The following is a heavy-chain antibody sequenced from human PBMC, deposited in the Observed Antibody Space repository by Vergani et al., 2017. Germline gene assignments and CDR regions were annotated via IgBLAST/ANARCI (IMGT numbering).Heavy chain of an antibody. CDR3: ATKSCGTPGCQIGYFRE. CDR2: IQFDGSNQ. D-gene: IGHD1-1*01. V-gene: IGHV3-30*02. CDR1: GFTLSNYD. Sequence: QVQLVESGGGVFQRGGSLRLSCATSGFTLSNYDMQWIRQGPGKGLEFVAFIQFDGSNQYYADSVKGRFTLSRDFSKNTLYLQMNSLRTEDTAVYYCATKSCGTPGCQIGYFREWGQGTLVTVSS. J-gene: IGHJ1*01.